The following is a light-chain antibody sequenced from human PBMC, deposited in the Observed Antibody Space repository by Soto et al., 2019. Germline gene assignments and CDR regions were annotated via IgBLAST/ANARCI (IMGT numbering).Light chain of an antibody. J-gene: IGLJ1*01. V-gene: IGLV2-14*01. CDR3: GSITRSSTSV. CDR2: DVT. Sequence: QSVLGQPASVSGSPGQSITISCTGTSSDVGGFEYVSWYQHQPGKAPKLIIYDVTKRPSGVSNRFSGSKSGNTASLTISGIQAEDEGDYYCGSITRSSTSVFGTGTKV. CDR1: SSDVGGFEY.